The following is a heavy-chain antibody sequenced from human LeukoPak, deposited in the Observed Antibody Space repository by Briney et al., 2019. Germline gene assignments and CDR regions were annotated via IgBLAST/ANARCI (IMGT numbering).Heavy chain of an antibody. D-gene: IGHD6-19*01. CDR1: GFTFSNAW. CDR3: TTASGWYGARWFDS. J-gene: IGHJ5*01. CDR2: IKSKTDGGTT. V-gene: IGHV3-15*01. Sequence: GGSLRLSCTASGFTFSNAWMSWVRQAPGKGLEWVGRIKSKTDGGTTDYAALVKGRFTISRDDSKNTLYLQMNSLKTEDTAVYYCTTASGWYGARWFDSWGQGTLVTVSS.